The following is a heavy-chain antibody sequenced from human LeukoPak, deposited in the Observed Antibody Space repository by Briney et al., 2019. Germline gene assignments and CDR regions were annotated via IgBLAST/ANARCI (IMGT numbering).Heavy chain of an antibody. CDR1: GFTFSSYAM. CDR3: AMTLSEYSSSPAI. V-gene: IGHV4-4*02. D-gene: IGHD6-13*01. CDR2: IYHSGST. J-gene: IGHJ4*02. Sequence: GSLRLSCAASGFTFSSYAMSWVRQPPGKGLEWIGEIYHSGSTNYNPSLQSRVSISVDKSKNQFSLKLTSVTAADTAMYYCAMTLSEYSSSPAIWGQGTLVTVSS.